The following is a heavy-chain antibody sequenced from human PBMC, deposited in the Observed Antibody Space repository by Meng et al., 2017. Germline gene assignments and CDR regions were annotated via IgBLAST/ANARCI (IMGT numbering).Heavy chain of an antibody. J-gene: IGHJ4*02. CDR3: ARGSTWDGSGSYYPVYFDY. D-gene: IGHD3-10*01. V-gene: IGHV4-34*01. Sequence: QVQLQQWGAGLLKPSETLSLTCAVYGGSFSGYYWSWIRQPPGKGLEWIGEINHSGSTNHNPSLKSRVTISVDTSKNQFSLKLSSVTAADTAVYYCARGSTWDGSGSYYPVYFDYWGQGTLVTVSS. CDR1: GGSFSGYY. CDR2: INHSGST.